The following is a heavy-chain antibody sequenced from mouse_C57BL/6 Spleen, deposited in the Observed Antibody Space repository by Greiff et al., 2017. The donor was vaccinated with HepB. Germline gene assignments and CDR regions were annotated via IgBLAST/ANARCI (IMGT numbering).Heavy chain of an antibody. J-gene: IGHJ1*03. V-gene: IGHV1-82*01. CDR3: ARWLLRGPYWYFDV. Sequence: QVQLQQSGPELVKPGASVKISCKASGYAFSSSWMNWVKQRPGKGLEWIGRIYPGDGDTNYNGKFKGKATLTADKSSSTAYMQLSRLTSEDSAVYFCARWLLRGPYWYFDVWGTGTTVTVSS. CDR1: GYAFSSSW. CDR2: IYPGDGDT. D-gene: IGHD2-3*01.